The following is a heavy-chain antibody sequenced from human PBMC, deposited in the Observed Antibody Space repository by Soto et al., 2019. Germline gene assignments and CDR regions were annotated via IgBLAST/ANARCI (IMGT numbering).Heavy chain of an antibody. D-gene: IGHD5-12*01. CDR1: GGTFSSYA. V-gene: IGHV1-69*12. CDR3: VRVVAIPGYPDN. J-gene: IGHJ4*02. CDR2: IVPIVDTS. Sequence: QVQLVQSGAEVRQPASSVKVSCKTSGGTFSSYAISWVRQAPGQGLEWMGGIVPIVDTSTYAQKFQGRVTITADESTRTAYMELSSLRSDDTAIYYCVRVVAIPGYPDNWGQGTLGTVS.